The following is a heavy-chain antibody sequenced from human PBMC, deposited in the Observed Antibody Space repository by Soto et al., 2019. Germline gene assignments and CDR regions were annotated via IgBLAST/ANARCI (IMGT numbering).Heavy chain of an antibody. CDR2: ISAYNGNT. J-gene: IGHJ6*02. CDR3: ARVLGDTAKGTRPPVYYYGVDA. V-gene: IGHV1-18*01. Sequence: GASVKVSCKASGYTFTSYGISWVRQAPGQGLEWMGWISAYNGNTNYAQKIQGRVTMTTDTSTSTAYMALRSLRSDDTAVYYCARVLGDTAKGTRPPVYYYGVDAWGQGPRTPSP. D-gene: IGHD5-18*01. CDR1: GYTFTSYG.